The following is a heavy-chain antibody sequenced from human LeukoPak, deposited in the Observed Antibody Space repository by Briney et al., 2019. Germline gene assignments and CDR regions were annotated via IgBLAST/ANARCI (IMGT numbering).Heavy chain of an antibody. CDR3: ARDYYENIAHSHMLPF. Sequence: GGSLRLSCAASGFTFSIHSLNWVRQAPGKGLEWVSYISTWSTTIHYADSVKGRFSISRDNAKNSLYLQMNNLRAEDTAVYYCARDYYENIAHSHMLPFWGQGTLVTVSS. CDR2: ISTWSTTI. J-gene: IGHJ4*02. D-gene: IGHD1-26*01. CDR1: GFTFSIHS. V-gene: IGHV3-48*01.